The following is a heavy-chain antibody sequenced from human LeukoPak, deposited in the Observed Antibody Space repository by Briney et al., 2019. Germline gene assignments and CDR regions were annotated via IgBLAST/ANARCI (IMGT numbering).Heavy chain of an antibody. J-gene: IGHJ4*02. CDR2: IYHSGST. CDR1: GGSISSSNW. CDR3: AKMGELSSHLYYFDY. D-gene: IGHD3-16*02. Sequence: SGTLSLTCAVSGGSISSSNWWSWVRQPPGKGLEWIGEIYHSGSTNYNPSLKSRVTISVDKSKNQFSLELSSVTAADTAVYYCAKMGELSSHLYYFDYWGQGTLVTVSS. V-gene: IGHV4-4*02.